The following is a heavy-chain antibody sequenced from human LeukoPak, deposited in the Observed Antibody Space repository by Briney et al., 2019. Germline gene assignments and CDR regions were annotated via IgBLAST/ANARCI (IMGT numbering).Heavy chain of an antibody. D-gene: IGHD5-24*01. CDR3: AKQMAVDYFDY. Sequence: GGSLRLSCAASGFTFSSYSMNWVRRAPGKGLEWVSLIYSKGTTYYADSVKGRFTISRDNAKNTLYLQMNSLRAEDTAVYYCAKQMAVDYFDYWGQGTLVTVSS. CDR1: GFTFSSYS. J-gene: IGHJ4*02. CDR2: IYSKGTT. V-gene: IGHV3-NL1*01.